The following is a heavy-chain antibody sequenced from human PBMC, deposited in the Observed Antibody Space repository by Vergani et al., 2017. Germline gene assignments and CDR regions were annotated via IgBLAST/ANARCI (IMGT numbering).Heavy chain of an antibody. D-gene: IGHD1-26*01. J-gene: IGHJ3*02. V-gene: IGHV1-69*01. Sequence: VQLVESGGGLVKPGGSLRLSCAASGFTFSSYAISWVRQAPGQGLEWMGGIIPIFGTANYAQKFQGRVTMTADDSTSTAYMELSSLRSEDTAVYYCARVGFEAFDIWGQGTMVTVSS. CDR3: ARVGFEAFDI. CDR1: GFTFSSYA. CDR2: IIPIFGTA.